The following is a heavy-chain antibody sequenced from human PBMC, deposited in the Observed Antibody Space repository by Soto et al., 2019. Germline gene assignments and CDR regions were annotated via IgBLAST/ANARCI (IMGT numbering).Heavy chain of an antibody. CDR3: ARGLGQANNPAQNYFDV. CDR1: GGSVSSNSY. CDR2: TYYRGGT. D-gene: IGHD1-1*01. Sequence: QVQLQEAGPGLVKPSDTLSLTCSVSGGSVSSNSYWSWIRQPPGKGLAWIGYTYYRGGTKYSPSLKNRVTISVVTSKNQFSRRLSPATATNSAVYKCARGLGQANNPAQNYFDVWGQGILVTVA. J-gene: IGHJ4*02. V-gene: IGHV4-61*01.